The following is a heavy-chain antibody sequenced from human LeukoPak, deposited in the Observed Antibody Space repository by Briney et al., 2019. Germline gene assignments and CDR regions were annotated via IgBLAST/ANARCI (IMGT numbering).Heavy chain of an antibody. V-gene: IGHV3-23*01. J-gene: IGHJ4*02. CDR3: AKDQRGNYFDY. CDR1: GFTFSSYA. CDR2: LSGSGGSM. D-gene: IGHD7-27*01. Sequence: GGSLRLSCAASGFTFSSYAMNWVRQAPGKGLEWVTVLSGSGGSMSYADSVKGRFTISRDNSKNTLYLQMNSLRAEDTAVYYCAKDQRGNYFDYWGQGTLVTVSS.